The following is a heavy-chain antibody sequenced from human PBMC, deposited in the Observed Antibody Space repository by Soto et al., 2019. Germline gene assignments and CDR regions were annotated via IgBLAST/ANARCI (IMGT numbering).Heavy chain of an antibody. CDR1: GGSMSTYY. CDR3: ARFYDTGRRYVSGFDY. Sequence: SETLSLTCTASGGSMSTYYWNWIRQPPGKGLEWIGYIYSSGSTNYNPSLKSRVAISIDTSKKQFSLNLTSVTAADTAVYYCARFYDTGRRYVSGFDYWGQGALVTVSS. D-gene: IGHD3-10*01. CDR2: IYSSGST. V-gene: IGHV4-59*01. J-gene: IGHJ4*02.